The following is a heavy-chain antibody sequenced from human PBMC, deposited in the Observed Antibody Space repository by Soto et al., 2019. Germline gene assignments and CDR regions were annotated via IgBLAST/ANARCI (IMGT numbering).Heavy chain of an antibody. Sequence: QVQLVQSGAEVKKPGSSVKVSCKASGGTFSGYAISWVRQAPGQGLEWMGEIIPMFGTSNYAQKFQGRVTITADESTSTAYMELSSLRSEDTAVYYCARGSCSSTSCYKEYYFDPGGQGTLDTVSS. D-gene: IGHD2-2*02. CDR2: IIPMFGTS. J-gene: IGHJ4*02. V-gene: IGHV1-69*01. CDR1: GGTFSGYA. CDR3: ARGSCSSTSCYKEYYFDP.